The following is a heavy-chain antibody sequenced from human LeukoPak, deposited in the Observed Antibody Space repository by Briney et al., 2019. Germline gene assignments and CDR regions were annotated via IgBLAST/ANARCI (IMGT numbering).Heavy chain of an antibody. V-gene: IGHV1-8*03. D-gene: IGHD4-17*01. CDR3: ARTTSMTASGYDY. CDR2: MNPNKGDS. J-gene: IGHJ4*02. CDR1: GYTFTNYY. Sequence: ASVKVSCTASGYTFTNYYINWVRQASGQGLEWTGWMNPNKGDSGYAQNLQGRATITTDTSISTAYMELRILRSDDTAVYFCARTTSMTASGYDYWGQGTLVTVSS.